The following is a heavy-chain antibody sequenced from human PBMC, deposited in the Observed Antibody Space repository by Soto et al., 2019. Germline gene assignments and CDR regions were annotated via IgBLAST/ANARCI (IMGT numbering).Heavy chain of an antibody. Sequence: SVKVSCKASGGTFSSYAISWVRQAPGQGLEWMGGIIPIFGTANYAQKFQGRVTITADESTSTAYMELSSLRSEDTAVYYCARVKPGSSSPSYSGMDVWGQGTTVTVSS. CDR3: ARVKPGSSSPSYSGMDV. CDR2: IIPIFGTA. CDR1: GGTFSSYA. D-gene: IGHD6-6*01. J-gene: IGHJ6*02. V-gene: IGHV1-69*13.